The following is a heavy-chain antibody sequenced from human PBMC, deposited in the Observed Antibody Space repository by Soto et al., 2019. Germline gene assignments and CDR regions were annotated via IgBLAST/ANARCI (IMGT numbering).Heavy chain of an antibody. CDR3: ARGNLEREYYDFWSGRVGGYYFDY. Sequence: SQTLSLTCAISGDSVSSNSAAWNWIRQSPSRGLEWLGRTYYRSRWYNDYAVSVKSRITVNPDTSKNQFSLHLNSVTPEDTAVYYCARGNLEREYYDFWSGRVGGYYFDYWGQGTLVTVSS. CDR2: TYYRSRWYN. CDR1: GDSVSSNSAA. D-gene: IGHD3-3*01. J-gene: IGHJ4*02. V-gene: IGHV6-1*01.